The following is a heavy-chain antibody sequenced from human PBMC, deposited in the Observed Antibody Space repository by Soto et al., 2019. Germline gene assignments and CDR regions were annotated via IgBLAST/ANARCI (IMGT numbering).Heavy chain of an antibody. CDR1: GGTFSSYA. Sequence: ASVKVSCKASGGTFSSYAISWVRQAPGQGLEWMGGIIPIFGTANYAQKFQGRVTITADESTSTAYMELSSLRSEETAVYYCARVGFGYSSSSVDYWGQGTLVTVSS. CDR3: ARVGFGYSSSSVDY. J-gene: IGHJ4*02. V-gene: IGHV1-69*13. CDR2: IIPIFGTA. D-gene: IGHD6-6*01.